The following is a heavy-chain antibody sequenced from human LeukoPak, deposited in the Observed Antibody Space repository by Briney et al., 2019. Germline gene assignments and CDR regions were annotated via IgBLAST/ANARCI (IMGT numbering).Heavy chain of an antibody. CDR2: IYHSGST. V-gene: IGHV4-4*02. CDR1: GGSISSSNW. Sequence: SETLSLTCAVSGGSISSSNWWSWVRQPPGKGLEWIGEIYHSGSTNYNPSLKSRVTISVDKSKNQFSLKLSSVTAADTAVYYCARDTPQWLVPRDNYWGQGTLVTVSS. CDR3: ARDTPQWLVPRDNY. D-gene: IGHD6-19*01. J-gene: IGHJ4*02.